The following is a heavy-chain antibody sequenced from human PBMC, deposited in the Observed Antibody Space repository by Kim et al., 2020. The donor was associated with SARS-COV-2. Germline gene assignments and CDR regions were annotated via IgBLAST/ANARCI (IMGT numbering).Heavy chain of an antibody. D-gene: IGHD1-26*01. J-gene: IGHJ4*02. CDR3: ARGNRYSGSYYAEPFDY. V-gene: IGHV3-11*01. Sequence: VKGRFTTSRDNAKNSLYLQMNSLRAEDTAVYYCARGNRYSGSYYAEPFDYWGQGTLVTVSS.